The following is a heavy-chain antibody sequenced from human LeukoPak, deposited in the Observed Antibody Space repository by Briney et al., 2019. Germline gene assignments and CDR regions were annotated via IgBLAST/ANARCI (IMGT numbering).Heavy chain of an antibody. J-gene: IGHJ4*02. Sequence: GASVKVSCKVSGYTLTELSMHWVRQAPGKGLEGMGGFDPEDGETIYAQKFQGRVTMTEDTSTDTAYMELSSLRSEDTAVYYCATGGYYDSKCFDYWGQGTLVTVSS. CDR2: FDPEDGET. D-gene: IGHD3-22*01. CDR3: ATGGYYDSKCFDY. CDR1: GYTLTELS. V-gene: IGHV1-24*01.